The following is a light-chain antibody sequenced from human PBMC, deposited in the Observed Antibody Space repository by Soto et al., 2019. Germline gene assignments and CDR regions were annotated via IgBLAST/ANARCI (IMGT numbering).Light chain of an antibody. CDR3: QQYGSSPRT. CDR2: AVS. J-gene: IGKJ1*01. Sequence: EIVLTQSPGTLTLSPGESAALSCRASQTISNNYLVWYRQKPGQAPRLLIYAVSSRAAGIPDRFSGSGSGTDFALTIARLEPEDSAVYYCQQYGSSPRTFGQGTKVEIK. CDR1: QTISNNY. V-gene: IGKV3-20*01.